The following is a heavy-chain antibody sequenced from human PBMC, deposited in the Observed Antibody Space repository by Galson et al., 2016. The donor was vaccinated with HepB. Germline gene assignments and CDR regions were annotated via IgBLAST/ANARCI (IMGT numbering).Heavy chain of an antibody. Sequence: SVKVSCKASAYTFTNYAIHWVRQAPGQGLEWMGWVIPGNGDTKYSQTFQGRVTFARDTSANTAYMELSSLRSEDTAVYYCARGGYCSDGRCLPNWFDPWGPGTLVAVSS. D-gene: IGHD2-15*01. CDR2: VIPGNGDT. V-gene: IGHV1-3*01. CDR3: ARGGYCSDGRCLPNWFDP. CDR1: AYTFTNYA. J-gene: IGHJ5*02.